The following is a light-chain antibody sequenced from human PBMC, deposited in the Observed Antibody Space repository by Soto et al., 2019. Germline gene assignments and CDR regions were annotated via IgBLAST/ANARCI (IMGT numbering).Light chain of an antibody. CDR3: QQYYSTLFT. CDR2: WAS. V-gene: IGKV4-1*01. CDR1: QIFLYSSNNKNY. Sequence: DIVMTQSTVSLAVSLGERDTITCKASQIFLYSSNNKNYLAWYQQKPGQPPKLLLYWASTRESGVPDRFSGSGSGTDFTLTISSLQAEDVGVYYCQQYYSTLFTFGQGTRLEIK. J-gene: IGKJ5*01.